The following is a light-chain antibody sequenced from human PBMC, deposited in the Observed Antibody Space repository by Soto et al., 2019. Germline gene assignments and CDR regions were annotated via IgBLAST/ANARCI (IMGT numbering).Light chain of an antibody. J-gene: IGKJ1*01. CDR3: QQYDSSPRT. CDR1: QSLRSS. V-gene: IGKV3-20*01. CDR2: GAS. Sequence: EIVLTQSPATLSVSQGERATLSCRASQSLRSSLAWYQQKPGQAPRLLISGASSRAADIPDRFSGSGSGTDFTLTINRLEPEDFAVYYCQQYDSSPRTFGQGTKVDIK.